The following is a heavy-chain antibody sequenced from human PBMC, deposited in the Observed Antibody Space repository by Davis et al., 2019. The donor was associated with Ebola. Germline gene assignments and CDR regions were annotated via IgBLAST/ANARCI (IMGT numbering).Heavy chain of an antibody. J-gene: IGHJ4*02. D-gene: IGHD1-26*01. V-gene: IGHV1-8*01. CDR2: MNPNSGNT. CDR3: AGRVGSRSGFDY. Sequence: ASVKVSCKASGYTFTNYDINWVRQGTGQGLEWMGWMNPNSGNTGFAQKFQGRVTMTRNISITTAYLELSSLGSEDTAVYYCAGRVGSRSGFDYWGQGTLVTVSS. CDR1: GYTFTNYD.